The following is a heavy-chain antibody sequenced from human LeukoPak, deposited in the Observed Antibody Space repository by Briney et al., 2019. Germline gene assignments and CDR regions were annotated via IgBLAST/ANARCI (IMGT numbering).Heavy chain of an antibody. CDR3: TRHDGSSWYRDAFDI. Sequence: GGSLKLSCAASGFTFSGSAMHWVRQASGKGLEWVGRIRSKANSYATAYAASVKGRFTISRDDSKNTAYLQINSLKTEDTAVYYCTRHDGSSWYRDAFDIWGQGTMVTVSS. CDR2: IRSKANSYAT. D-gene: IGHD6-13*01. CDR1: GFTFSGSA. J-gene: IGHJ3*02. V-gene: IGHV3-73*01.